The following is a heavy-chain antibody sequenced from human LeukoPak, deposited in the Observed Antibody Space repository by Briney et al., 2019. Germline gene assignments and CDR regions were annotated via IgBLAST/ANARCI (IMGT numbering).Heavy chain of an antibody. V-gene: IGHV4-61*02. Sequence: SQTLSLTCTVSGGSISSGSYYWSRIRQPAGKGLEWIGRIYTSGSTNYNPSLKSRVTISVDTSKNQFSLKLSSVTAADTAVYYCARLATAMVTSSWFDPWGQGTLVTVSS. CDR2: IYTSGST. CDR3: ARLATAMVTSSWFDP. J-gene: IGHJ5*02. CDR1: GGSISSGSYY. D-gene: IGHD5-18*01.